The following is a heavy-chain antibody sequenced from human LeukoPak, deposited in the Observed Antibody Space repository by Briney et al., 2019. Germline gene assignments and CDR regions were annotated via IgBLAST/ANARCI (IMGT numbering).Heavy chain of an antibody. Sequence: GGSLRLSCAASGLTFSSHWMHWVRQAPGKGLEWVSAISGSGSSTYYADSVKGRFTISRDNSKNTLFLQMNSLRAEDTAPYYCAKSVAIYFYYGLDVWGQGATVTVSS. J-gene: IGHJ6*02. CDR2: ISGSGSST. V-gene: IGHV3-23*01. D-gene: IGHD3-3*01. CDR3: AKSVAIYFYYGLDV. CDR1: GLTFSSHW.